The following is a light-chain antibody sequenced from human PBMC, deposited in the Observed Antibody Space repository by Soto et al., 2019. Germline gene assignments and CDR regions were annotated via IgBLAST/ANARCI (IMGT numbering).Light chain of an antibody. CDR2: DAS. V-gene: IGKV3-15*01. CDR1: QSISTS. CDR3: QQYSKWPPVT. J-gene: IGKJ4*02. Sequence: EIVMTQSPCTLSVSPGEGATLSCRASQSISTSLAWYQHKPGQAPRLLISDASTRATGIPARFSGSVSGTEFTLTIRSLQSEDFAVYYCQQYSKWPPVTFGAGTKVDIK.